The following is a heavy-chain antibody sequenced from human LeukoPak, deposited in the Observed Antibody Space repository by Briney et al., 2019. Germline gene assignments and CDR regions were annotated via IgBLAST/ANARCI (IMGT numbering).Heavy chain of an antibody. CDR2: IDWDDDK. V-gene: IGHV2-70*04. J-gene: IGHJ4*02. Sequence: SGPTLVNPTQTLTLTCTVSGFSLSTSGMRVSWIRQPPGKALEWLARIDWDDDKFYNTSLKTRLTISKDTSKNQVVLTMTNMDPVDTATYYCARMGLWYNLGYWGQGTLVTVSS. CDR1: GFSLSTSGMR. CDR3: ARMGLWYNLGY. D-gene: IGHD1-1*01.